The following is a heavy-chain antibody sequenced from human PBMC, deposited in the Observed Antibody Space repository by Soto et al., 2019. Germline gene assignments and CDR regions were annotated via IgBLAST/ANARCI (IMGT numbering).Heavy chain of an antibody. D-gene: IGHD3-9*01. Sequence: PSETLSLTCAVSGGSISSGGYSWSWIRQPPGKGLEWIGYIYHSGSTYYNPSLKSRVTISVDRSKNQFSLKLSSVTAADTAVYYCARADRHDDILSAYYFDYWGQGTLLTVSS. CDR2: IYHSGST. CDR3: ARADRHDDILSAYYFDY. V-gene: IGHV4-30-2*01. J-gene: IGHJ4*02. CDR1: GGSISSGGYS.